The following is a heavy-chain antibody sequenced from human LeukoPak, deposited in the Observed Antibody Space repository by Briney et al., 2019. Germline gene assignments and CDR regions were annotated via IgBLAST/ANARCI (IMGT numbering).Heavy chain of an antibody. Sequence: GGSLRLSCAASGFTFRGFLMSWVRQTPGKGLEWVSVIYSGSSTYYADSVKARFTISRDNSKNTPYLQMNSLRAEDTAVYYCARPGGWDGMDVWGQGTAVTVSS. CDR1: GFTFRGFL. CDR2: IYSGSST. D-gene: IGHD1-1*01. J-gene: IGHJ6*02. CDR3: ARPGGWDGMDV. V-gene: IGHV3-53*01.